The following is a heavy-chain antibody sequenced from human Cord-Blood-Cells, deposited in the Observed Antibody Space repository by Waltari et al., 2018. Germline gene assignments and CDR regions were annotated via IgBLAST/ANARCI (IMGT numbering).Heavy chain of an antibody. V-gene: IGHV4-39*01. CDR2: IYYSGST. Sequence: QLQLQESGPGLVQPSETLSLTCPLPGGSLSSSSYSRGWTPQPPGTGLEWIASIYYSGSTYYNPSLKSRVTISVDTSKNQFSLKLSSVTAADTAVYYCARINVVTAISFPYNWFDPWGQGTLVTVSS. D-gene: IGHD2-21*02. J-gene: IGHJ5*02. CDR1: GGSLSSSSYS. CDR3: ARINVVTAISFPYNWFDP.